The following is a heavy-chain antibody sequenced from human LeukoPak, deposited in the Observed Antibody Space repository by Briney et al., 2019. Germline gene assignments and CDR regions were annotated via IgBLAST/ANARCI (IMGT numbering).Heavy chain of an antibody. D-gene: IGHD6-19*01. Sequence: ASVKLSCKASGGTFSSYAISWGRHAPGQGLEWMGGIIPIFGTANYAQKFQGRVTITADESTSTAYMELSSLRSEDTAVYYCARTSQYSSLFDYWGQGTLITVSS. CDR2: IIPIFGTA. V-gene: IGHV1-69*13. J-gene: IGHJ4*02. CDR3: ARTSQYSSLFDY. CDR1: GGTFSSYA.